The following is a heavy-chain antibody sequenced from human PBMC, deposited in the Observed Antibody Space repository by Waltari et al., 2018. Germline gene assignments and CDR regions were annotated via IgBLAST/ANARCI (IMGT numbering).Heavy chain of an antibody. CDR3: ARAEYSSSSASYYFDY. J-gene: IGHJ4*02. CDR1: GGSISSSSYY. V-gene: IGHV4-39*07. Sequence: QLQLQESGPGLVKPSETLSLTCTVSGGSISSSSYYWGWIRQPPGKGLEWIGSIYYSGGTYYNPSLKSRVTISVDTSKNQFSLKLSSVTAADTAVYYCARAEYSSSSASYYFDYWGQGTLVTVSS. D-gene: IGHD6-6*01. CDR2: IYYSGGT.